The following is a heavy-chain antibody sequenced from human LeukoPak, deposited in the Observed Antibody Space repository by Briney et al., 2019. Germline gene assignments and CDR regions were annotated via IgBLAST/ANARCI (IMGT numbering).Heavy chain of an antibody. CDR3: ATAWDDGNNY. CDR2: IKKDGSEK. Sequence: GGSLRLSCAASGFNFRDHWMSWVRQAPGKGLEWVANIKKDGSEKYYVDSVKGRFTISRDTAKNSLYLEMNSLRGEDTAVYYCATAWDDGNNYWGQGTLVTVSS. V-gene: IGHV3-7*01. D-gene: IGHD1-1*01. J-gene: IGHJ4*02. CDR1: GFNFRDHW.